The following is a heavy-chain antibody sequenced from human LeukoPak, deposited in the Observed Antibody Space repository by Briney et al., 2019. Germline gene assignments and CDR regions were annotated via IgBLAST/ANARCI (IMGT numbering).Heavy chain of an antibody. CDR1: GGTFSSNA. CDR2: IIPIFGTA. J-gene: IGHJ4*02. Sequence: GSSVKVSCKASGGTFSSNAISWVRQAPGQGLEWMGGIIPIFGTANYAQKFQGRVTITTDESTSTAYMELSSLRSEDTAVYYCARGPSVVTAPFDYWGQGTLVTVSS. D-gene: IGHD2-21*02. V-gene: IGHV1-69*05. CDR3: ARGPSVVTAPFDY.